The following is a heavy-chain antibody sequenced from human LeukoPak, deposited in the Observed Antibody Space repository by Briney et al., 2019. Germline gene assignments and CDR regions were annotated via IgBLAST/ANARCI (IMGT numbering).Heavy chain of an antibody. J-gene: IGHJ3*02. CDR1: GGSFSGYY. D-gene: IGHD3-22*01. V-gene: IGHV4-34*01. CDR2: INHSGST. Sequence: PSETLSLTCAVYGGSFSGYYWSWIRQPPGKGLEWIGEINHSGSTNYNPPLKSRVTISVDTSKNQFSLKLSSVTAADTAVYYCARVSYDSSGYEDAFDIWGQGTMVTVSS. CDR3: ARVSYDSSGYEDAFDI.